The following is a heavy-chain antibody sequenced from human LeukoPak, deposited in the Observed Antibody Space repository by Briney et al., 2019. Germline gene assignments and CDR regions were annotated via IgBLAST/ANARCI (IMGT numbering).Heavy chain of an antibody. CDR1: GGTFSSYA. D-gene: IGHD3-3*01. V-gene: IGHV1-69*05. CDR3: ATGLYYDFWSGYPDFAPY. J-gene: IGHJ4*02. CDR2: IIPIFGTA. Sequence: SVTVSCMASGGTFSSYAMSWVRLAPGKGREWMGGIIPIFGTANYAQTFQGRVTINTEKYKRTDYMEVSSRRDEGTAVYYCATGLYYDFWSGYPDFAPYWGQGTLVTVSS.